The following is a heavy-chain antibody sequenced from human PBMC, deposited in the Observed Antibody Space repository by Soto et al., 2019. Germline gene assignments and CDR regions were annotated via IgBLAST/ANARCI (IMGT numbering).Heavy chain of an antibody. CDR2: IYWDNDK. CDR1: GLSLSTRGVG. CDR3: AHRVTYSTHYNVGWFDP. Sequence: QITLKESGPALMEPTQTLTLTCSLSGLSLSTRGVGVGWLRQAPGKALECLAIIYWDNDKRYNPSLKTRLTITKDTTKYQVVLTMTYMDPADTAIYYCAHRVTYSTHYNVGWFDPWVQGTLVTVS. D-gene: IGHD1-1*01. V-gene: IGHV2-5*02. J-gene: IGHJ5*02.